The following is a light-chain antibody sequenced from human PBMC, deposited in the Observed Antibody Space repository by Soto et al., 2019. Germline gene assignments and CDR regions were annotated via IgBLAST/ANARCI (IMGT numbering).Light chain of an antibody. V-gene: IGKV3-20*01. CDR2: DAY. J-gene: IGKJ1*01. CDR3: KQYGSSPQT. Sequence: EFVLTQSPGTLSLSPGERATLSCRASQSVSSSYLAWYQQKPGQAHRLLIYDAYSRATGIQDRFSGSGSGTDFTLTIRRLEPEDFAVYYCKQYGSSPQTFGQGTKVDIK. CDR1: QSVSSSY.